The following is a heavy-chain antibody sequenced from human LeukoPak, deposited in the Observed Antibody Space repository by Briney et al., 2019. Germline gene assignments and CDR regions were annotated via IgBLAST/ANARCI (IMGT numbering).Heavy chain of an antibody. Sequence: GGTLRLSCAASGFIFSSHGMNWVRQAPGKGLEWVSGISPSGDATFYADSVKGRFTISRDNSKNTLFLQMNSLRAEDTAVYYCAKDSAKKYDEYWGQGTLVTVSS. CDR1: GFIFSSHG. J-gene: IGHJ4*02. CDR3: AKDSAKKYDEY. D-gene: IGHD2/OR15-2a*01. CDR2: ISPSGDAT. V-gene: IGHV3-23*01.